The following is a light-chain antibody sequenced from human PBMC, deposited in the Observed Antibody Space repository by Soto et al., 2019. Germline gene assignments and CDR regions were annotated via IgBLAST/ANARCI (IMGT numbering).Light chain of an antibody. J-gene: IGLJ1*01. CDR2: EGS. CDR1: SSDVGRYNI. CDR3: ASWDDSLNGHV. Sequence: QSALTQPASVSGSPGQSITISCTGTSSDVGRYNIVSWYQQHPGKAPKLMIYEGSKRPSGVSNRFSGSKSGNTASLTISGLQAEDEADYYCASWDDSLNGHVFGTGTKVTVL. V-gene: IGLV2-23*01.